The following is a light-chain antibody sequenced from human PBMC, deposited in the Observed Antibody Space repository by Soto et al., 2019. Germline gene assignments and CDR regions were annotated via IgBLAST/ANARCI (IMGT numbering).Light chain of an antibody. Sequence: EIVLTQSPGTLSLSPGERATLSCRASQSVSSSHLVWYQQKPGQAPRLLIYDASNRATGIPARFSGSGSGTDFTLTISSLEPEDFAVYYCQQRSNWPPLTFGGGTKVDIK. J-gene: IGKJ4*01. CDR2: DAS. CDR3: QQRSNWPPLT. V-gene: IGKV3-11*01. CDR1: QSVSSSH.